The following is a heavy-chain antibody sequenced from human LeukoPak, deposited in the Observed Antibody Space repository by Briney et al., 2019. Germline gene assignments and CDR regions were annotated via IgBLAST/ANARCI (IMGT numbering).Heavy chain of an antibody. CDR1: GYTFTNHY. V-gene: IGHV1-46*01. CDR2: INPRGGST. Sequence: ASVKVSCKATGYTFTNHYLHWVRQAPGQGPEWMGMINPRGGSTNYAPKFQGRVTMTRDMSTNTVHMEVRSLRSEDTAVFYCARDLLGLVYKISAGYHGNLDHWEQGTPVTVSS. J-gene: IGHJ4*02. D-gene: IGHD3/OR15-3a*01. CDR3: ARDLLGLVYKISAGYHGNLDH.